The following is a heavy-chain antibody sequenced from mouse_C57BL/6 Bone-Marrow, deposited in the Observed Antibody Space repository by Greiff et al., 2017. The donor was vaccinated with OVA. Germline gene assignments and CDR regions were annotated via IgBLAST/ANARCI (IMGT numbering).Heavy chain of an antibody. CDR1: GYTFTDHT. CDR3: ARGENYGSSYGYFDV. V-gene: IGHV1-78*01. CDR2: IYPRDGST. Sequence: VKVVESDAELVKPGASVKISCKVSGYTFTDHTIHWMKQRPEQGLEWIGYIYPRDGSTKYNEKFKGKATLTADKSSSTAYMQLNSLTSEDSAVYFCARGENYGSSYGYFDVWGTGTTVTVSS. J-gene: IGHJ1*03. D-gene: IGHD1-1*01.